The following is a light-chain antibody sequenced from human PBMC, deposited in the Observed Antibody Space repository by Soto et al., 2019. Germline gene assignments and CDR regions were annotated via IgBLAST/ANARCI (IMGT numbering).Light chain of an antibody. V-gene: IGKV3D-15*01. J-gene: IGKJ1*01. Sequence: EIVMTQSPATLSVSPGERATLSCRASQSVSSNLAWYQQKPGQAPRLLIYGVSNRATGIPDRFSGSGSGTEFTLTISRLEPEDCAVYFCLQYRDSSWMFGQGTK. CDR2: GVS. CDR1: QSVSSN. CDR3: LQYRDSSWM.